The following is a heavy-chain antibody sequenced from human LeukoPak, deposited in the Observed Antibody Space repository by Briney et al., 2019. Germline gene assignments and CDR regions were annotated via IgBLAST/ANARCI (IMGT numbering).Heavy chain of an antibody. CDR3: ARGLGYSYGYLQPFDY. CDR1: GGSFSGYY. Sequence: SETLSLTCAVYGGSFSGYYWSWIRQPPGKGLEWIGEINHSGSTNYNPSLKSRVTISVDTSKNQFSLKLSSVTAADTAVYYCARGLGYSYGYLQPFDYWGQGTLVTVSS. D-gene: IGHD5-18*01. CDR2: INHSGST. J-gene: IGHJ4*02. V-gene: IGHV4-34*01.